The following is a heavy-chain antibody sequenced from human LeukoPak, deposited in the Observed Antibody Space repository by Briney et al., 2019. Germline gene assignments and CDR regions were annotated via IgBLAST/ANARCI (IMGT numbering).Heavy chain of an antibody. D-gene: IGHD2-15*01. V-gene: IGHV4-34*01. Sequence: SETLSLTCAVYGGSFSGYYWSWIRQPPGKGLEWIGEINHSVSTNYNPSLKSRVTISVDTSKNQFSLKLSSVTAADTAVYYCARRAGTYCSGGSCYYYYMDVWGKGTTVTVSS. J-gene: IGHJ6*03. CDR2: INHSVST. CDR3: ARRAGTYCSGGSCYYYYMDV. CDR1: GGSFSGYY.